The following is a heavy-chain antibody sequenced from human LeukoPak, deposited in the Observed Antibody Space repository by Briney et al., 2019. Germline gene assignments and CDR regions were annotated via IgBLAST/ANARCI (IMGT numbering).Heavy chain of an antibody. Sequence: SVKVSCKASGGTFSSYAISWVRQGPGQGLEWMGGIIPIFGTANYAQKFQGRVTITSDESTSTAYMELSSLRSEDTAVYYCARVSEDYYDSSGYYPFDYWGQGTLVTVSS. V-gene: IGHV1-69*13. D-gene: IGHD3-22*01. CDR1: GGTFSSYA. CDR2: IIPIFGTA. CDR3: ARVSEDYYDSSGYYPFDY. J-gene: IGHJ4*02.